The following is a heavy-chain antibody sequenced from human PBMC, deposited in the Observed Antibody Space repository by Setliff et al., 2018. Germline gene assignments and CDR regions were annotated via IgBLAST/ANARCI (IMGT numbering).Heavy chain of an antibody. V-gene: IGHV4-39*01. CDR2: ISYSGTP. Sequence: PSETLSLTCTVSDDSFTSSRYYWGWIRQAPGSGLEWIGSISYSGTPYYNASVESRVTISIDTSRNQFSLKLSSVTAADTAVYYCASGGAGYCSGGSCYAPFDYWGQGTLVTVSS. CDR3: ASGGAGYCSGGSCYAPFDY. CDR1: DDSFTSSRYY. J-gene: IGHJ4*02. D-gene: IGHD2-15*01.